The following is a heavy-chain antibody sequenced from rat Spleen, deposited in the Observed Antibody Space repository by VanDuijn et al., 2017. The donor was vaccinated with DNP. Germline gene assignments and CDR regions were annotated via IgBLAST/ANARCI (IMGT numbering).Heavy chain of an antibody. Sequence: EVQLVESGGGLVQPGRSMKLSCAASGFTFTDYSMAWVLQAPTKGLEWVACMSPTTRSSYYRDSVRGRFTVSRDDATSTLYLQMDSLRSEDTATYYCTRGGTYYFDYWGQGVMVTVSS. CDR2: MSPTTRSS. J-gene: IGHJ2*01. CDR3: TRGGTYYFDY. CDR1: GFTFTDYS. V-gene: IGHV5-25*01.